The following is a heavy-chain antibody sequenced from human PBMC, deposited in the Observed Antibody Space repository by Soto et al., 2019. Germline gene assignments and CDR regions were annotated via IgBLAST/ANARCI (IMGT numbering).Heavy chain of an antibody. CDR2: INAHSGGT. V-gene: IGHV1-2*02. D-gene: IGHD6-6*01. J-gene: IGHJ4*02. CDR3: ARYSSSHYDY. Sequence: ASVKVSCKASGFSFTGYYIHWLRQAPGQGLEWMGWINAHSGGTEYAQKFQGRVTLTRDTSIATAYLTLTSLTPEDTAVYYCARYSSSHYDYWGQGTLVTVSS. CDR1: GFSFTGYY.